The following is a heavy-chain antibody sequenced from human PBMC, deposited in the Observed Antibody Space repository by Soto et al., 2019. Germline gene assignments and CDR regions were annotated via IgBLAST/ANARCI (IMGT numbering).Heavy chain of an antibody. CDR3: EGMGGH. J-gene: IGHJ4*02. V-gene: IGHV4-31*01. CDR1: GGSITSAPYT. CDR2: ISYSGST. Sequence: QVQLQQSGPGLVKPSQTLSLTCTVSGGSITSAPYTWSWIRQRPGEGLQWIGYISYSGSTYYNPSLESPVTISSDTSKNQFSLKLSSVTAADTAVYYCEGMGGHWGQGTLVTVSS. D-gene: IGHD3-16*01.